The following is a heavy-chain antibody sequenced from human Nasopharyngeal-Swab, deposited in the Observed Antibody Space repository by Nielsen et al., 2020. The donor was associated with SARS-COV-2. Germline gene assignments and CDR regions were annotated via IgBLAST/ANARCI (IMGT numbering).Heavy chain of an antibody. CDR2: IYYSGST. Sequence: WIRQPPGKGLEWIGSIYYSGSTYYNPSLKSRVTISVDTSKNQFSLKLSSVTAADTAVYYCASHHGDCSGGSCYYRVFDYWGQGTLVPSPQ. J-gene: IGHJ4*02. CDR3: ASHHGDCSGGSCYYRVFDY. V-gene: IGHV4-39*01. D-gene: IGHD2-15*01.